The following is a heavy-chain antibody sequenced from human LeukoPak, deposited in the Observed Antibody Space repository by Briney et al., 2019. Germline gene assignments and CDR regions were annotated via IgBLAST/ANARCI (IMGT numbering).Heavy chain of an antibody. CDR2: FDPEDGET. CDR3: ATVSPSWYYYYGMDV. J-gene: IGHJ6*02. CDR1: GYTLTELS. Sequence: ASVKVSCKVSGYTLTELSMHWVRQAPGKGLEWMGGFDPEDGETIYAQKFQGRVTMTEDTSTDTAYMGLSSLRSEDTAVYYCATVSPSWYYYYGMDVWGQGTTVTVSS. D-gene: IGHD2-2*01. V-gene: IGHV1-24*01.